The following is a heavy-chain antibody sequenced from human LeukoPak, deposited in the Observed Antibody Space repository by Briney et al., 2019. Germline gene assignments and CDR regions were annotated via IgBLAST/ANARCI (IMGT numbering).Heavy chain of an antibody. CDR1: GYSINSGYY. D-gene: IGHD2-2*01. Sequence: SETLSLTCAVSGYSINSGYYWGWIRQPPGKGLEWIGSIFRSGSTYYNPSLKSRVTISVDTSKNQFSLKLSSVTAADTAVYYCARGSCSSTSCPFDYWGQGTLVTVSS. CDR3: ARGSCSSTSCPFDY. V-gene: IGHV4-38-2*01. CDR2: IFRSGST. J-gene: IGHJ4*02.